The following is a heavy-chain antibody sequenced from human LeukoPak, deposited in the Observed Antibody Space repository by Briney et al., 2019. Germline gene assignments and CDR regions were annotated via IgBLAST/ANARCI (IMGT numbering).Heavy chain of an antibody. D-gene: IGHD3-22*01. Sequence: ASVKVSCKASGYTFTGYYMHWVRQAPGQGLEWMGWINPNSGGTNYAQKFQGRVTMTRDTSISTAYMELSRLRSDDTAVYYCARVVGSWYYYDSSGYTDYWGQGTLVTVSS. J-gene: IGHJ4*02. CDR1: GYTFTGYY. CDR2: INPNSGGT. CDR3: ARVVGSWYYYDSSGYTDY. V-gene: IGHV1-2*02.